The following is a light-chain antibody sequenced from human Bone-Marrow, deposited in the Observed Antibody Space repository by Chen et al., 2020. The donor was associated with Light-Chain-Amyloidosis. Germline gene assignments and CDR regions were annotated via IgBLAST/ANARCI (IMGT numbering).Light chain of an antibody. CDR3: KQYGTSPLT. CDR1: QTISSNY. J-gene: IGKJ4*01. CDR2: GSS. V-gene: IGKV3-20*01. Sequence: EIVLTQSPGTLSLSPGEGANLSCRASQTISSNYLTLYQQKFGQAPRLLIYGSSSRATGIPDRFTGSGSGTDFTLTINRLEPEDFAMYYCKQYGTSPLTFGGGTKMEIK.